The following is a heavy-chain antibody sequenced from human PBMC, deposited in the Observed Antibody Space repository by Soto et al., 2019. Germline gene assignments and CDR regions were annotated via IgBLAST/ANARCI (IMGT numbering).Heavy chain of an antibody. CDR2: VNGYNGYT. CDR3: ARDDKNWFDP. V-gene: IGHV1-18*01. J-gene: IGHJ5*02. Sequence: QVQLVQSGTEVKKPGASVKVSCKATGYTFSTYVISWLRQAPRQGPEWMGWVNGYNGYTKYAEKFQGRVTMTTDTSTSTAYMELWSLRSDDTAVYYCARDDKNWFDPWGQGTLVSVSS. CDR1: GYTFSTYV.